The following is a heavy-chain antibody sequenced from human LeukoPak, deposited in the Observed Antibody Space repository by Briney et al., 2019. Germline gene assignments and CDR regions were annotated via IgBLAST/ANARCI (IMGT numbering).Heavy chain of an antibody. V-gene: IGHV1-18*01. CDR2: ISAYNGNT. D-gene: IGHD3-22*01. CDR3: ARVRGYYDSRGYYYRGVFSLEYFQH. Sequence: ASVKVSCKASGYTFTSCGISWVRRAPGQGLEWMGWISAYNGNTNYAQKLQGRVTMTTDTSTSTAYMELRSLRSDDTAVYYCARVRGYYDSRGYYYRGVFSLEYFQHWGQGTLVTVSS. CDR1: GYTFTSCG. J-gene: IGHJ1*01.